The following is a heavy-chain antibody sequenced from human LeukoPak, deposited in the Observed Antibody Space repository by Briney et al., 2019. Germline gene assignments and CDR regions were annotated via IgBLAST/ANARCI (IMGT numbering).Heavy chain of an antibody. CDR3: ATSKYSSSWSRYYYYGMDV. CDR2: ISGSGGST. D-gene: IGHD6-13*01. V-gene: IGHV3-23*01. J-gene: IGHJ6*04. Sequence: GGSLRLSCAASGFTFSSYAMSWVRQAPGKGLEWVSVISGSGGSTYYADSVKGRFTISRDNSKNTLYLQMNSLRAEDTATYYCATSKYSSSWSRYYYYGMDVWGKGTTVTVSS. CDR1: GFTFSSYA.